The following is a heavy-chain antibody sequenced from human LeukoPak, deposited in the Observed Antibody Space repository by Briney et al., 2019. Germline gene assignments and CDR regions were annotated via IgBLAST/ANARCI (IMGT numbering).Heavy chain of an antibody. CDR2: ISSNGGST. CDR1: GFTFSSYA. CDR3: AREAVVYGFDP. J-gene: IGHJ5*02. D-gene: IGHD2-8*02. V-gene: IGHV3-64*01. Sequence: PGGSLRLSCAASGFTFSSYAMHWVRQAPGKGLEYVSAISSNGGSTYYASSVKGRFTISRDNSKNTLYLQMGSLRAEDMAVYYCAREAVVYGFDPWGQGTLVTVSS.